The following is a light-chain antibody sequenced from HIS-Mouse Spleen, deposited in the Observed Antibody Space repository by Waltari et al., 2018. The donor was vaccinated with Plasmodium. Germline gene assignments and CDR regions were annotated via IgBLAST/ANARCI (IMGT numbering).Light chain of an antibody. CDR3: QQYDNLPPLFT. CDR2: DAS. V-gene: IGKV1-33*01. J-gene: IGKJ3*01. CDR1: QDISNY. Sequence: DIQMTQSPSSMSASVGDRVTITCQASQDISNYLNWYQQKPGKAPKLLIYDASNLETRVPSRFSGSGSGTDFTFTISSLQPEDIATYYCQQYDNLPPLFTFGPGTEVDIK.